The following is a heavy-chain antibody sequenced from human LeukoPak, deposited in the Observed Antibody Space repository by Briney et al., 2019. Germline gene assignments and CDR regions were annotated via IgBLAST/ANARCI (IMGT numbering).Heavy chain of an antibody. CDR2: ITNNGDST. D-gene: IGHD3-16*01. J-gene: IGHJ4*02. Sequence: PGGSLRLSCAASGFTFSSYAMRWVRQAPGKRLEYVSAITNNGDSTYYANSVKGGFIISRDNSKNTLYLQMGSLRAEDMAVYYCARVGDKGAFDYWGQGTLVTVSS. V-gene: IGHV3-64*01. CDR1: GFTFSSYA. CDR3: ARVGDKGAFDY.